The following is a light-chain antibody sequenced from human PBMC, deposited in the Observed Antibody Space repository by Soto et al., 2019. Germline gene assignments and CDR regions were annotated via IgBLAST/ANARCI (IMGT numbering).Light chain of an antibody. J-gene: IGKJ1*01. CDR1: QSVSSN. CDR3: QQYDSFSWT. Sequence: EIVMTQSPATLSVSPGERSALSCMASQSVSSNLAWYQQKPGQAPRLLIYGASSRATGIPDRFSGSGSGTDFTLTISRLEPEDFAVYYCQQYDSFSWTFGQGTKVDIK. V-gene: IGKV3-20*01. CDR2: GAS.